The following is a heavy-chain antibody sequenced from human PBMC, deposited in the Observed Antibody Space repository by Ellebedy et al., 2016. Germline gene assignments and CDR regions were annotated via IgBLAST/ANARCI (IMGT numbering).Heavy chain of an antibody. CDR3: AKDHQVSNFWSGNFAWADY. CDR1: GFTFSDSA. J-gene: IGHJ4*02. D-gene: IGHD3-3*01. Sequence: GESLKISCAASGFTFSDSAMSWVRQAPGKGLEWVSAVSGSGDTTYYADSVRGRFTISRDNSKNTLYLQMNSLRAEDTAVYFCAKDHQVSNFWSGNFAWADYWGQGTLVTVSS. CDR2: VSGSGDTT. V-gene: IGHV3-23*01.